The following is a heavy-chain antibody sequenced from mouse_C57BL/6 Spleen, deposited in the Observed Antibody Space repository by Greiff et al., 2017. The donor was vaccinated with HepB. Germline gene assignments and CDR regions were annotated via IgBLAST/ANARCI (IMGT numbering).Heavy chain of an antibody. Sequence: EVQLVESGGGLVKPGGSLKLSCAASGFTFSDYGMHWVRQAPEKGLEWVAYISSGSSTIYYADTVKGRFTISRDNAKNTLFLQMTSLRSEDTAMYYCARPLLSSPYYYAMDYWGQGTSVTVSS. J-gene: IGHJ4*01. CDR1: GFTFSDYG. D-gene: IGHD2-10*01. CDR2: ISSGSSTI. V-gene: IGHV5-17*01. CDR3: ARPLLSSPYYYAMDY.